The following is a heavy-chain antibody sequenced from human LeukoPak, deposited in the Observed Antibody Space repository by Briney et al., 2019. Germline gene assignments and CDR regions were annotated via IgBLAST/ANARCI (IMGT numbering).Heavy chain of an antibody. D-gene: IGHD3-10*01. V-gene: IGHV5-51*01. CDR1: GYSFTSYW. CDR3: ARREMVQGVPGIGIDY. J-gene: IGHJ4*02. Sequence: GESLKISCKGSGYSFTSYWIGWVRQMPGKGLEWMGIIYPGDSDTRYSPSFQGQVTISADKSISTAYLQWSSLKASDTAMYYCARREMVQGVPGIGIDYWGQGTLVTVSS. CDR2: IYPGDSDT.